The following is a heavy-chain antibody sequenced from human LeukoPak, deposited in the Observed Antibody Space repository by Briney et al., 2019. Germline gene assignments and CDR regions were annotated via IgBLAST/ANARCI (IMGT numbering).Heavy chain of an antibody. Sequence: GGSLRLSCAASGFTFSSFAMHWVRQAPGKGLEWVSSISSSSSYIYYADSVKGRFTISRDNAKNSLYLQVNSLRAEDTAVYYCARDHLSSTSTMDVWGQGTTVNVSS. CDR3: ARDHLSSTSTMDV. CDR2: ISSSSSYI. CDR1: GFTFSSFA. V-gene: IGHV3-21*01. J-gene: IGHJ6*02. D-gene: IGHD2-2*01.